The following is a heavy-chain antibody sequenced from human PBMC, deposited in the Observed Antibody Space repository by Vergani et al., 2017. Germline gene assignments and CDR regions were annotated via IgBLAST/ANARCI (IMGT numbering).Heavy chain of an antibody. Sequence: QVQLVPSGSELKKPGASVTVSCKASGYTFTNYVMTWVRQAPGQGLEWMGWINTYTGNPTYAQGFTGQFVFSLDTSVSTAYLQISSLKAEDTAVYYCARDLRGYFDYWGQGTLVTVSS. CDR3: ARDLRGYFDY. CDR1: GYTFTNYV. D-gene: IGHD6-13*01. V-gene: IGHV7-4-1*02. J-gene: IGHJ4*02. CDR2: INTYTGNP.